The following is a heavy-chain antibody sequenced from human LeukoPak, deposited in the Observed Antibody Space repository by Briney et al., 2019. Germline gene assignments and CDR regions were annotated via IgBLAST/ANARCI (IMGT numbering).Heavy chain of an antibody. J-gene: IGHJ4*02. CDR2: ISWNSGSI. Sequence: GRSLRLSCAASGFTFDDYAMHWVRQAPGKGLEWVSGISWNSGSIGYADSVKGRFTISRDNSKNTLYLQMGSLRAEDMAVYYCARDRIPTKYSSGWYGPDYWGQGTLVTVSS. CDR3: ARDRIPTKYSSGWYGPDY. D-gene: IGHD6-19*01. V-gene: IGHV3-9*03. CDR1: GFTFDDYA.